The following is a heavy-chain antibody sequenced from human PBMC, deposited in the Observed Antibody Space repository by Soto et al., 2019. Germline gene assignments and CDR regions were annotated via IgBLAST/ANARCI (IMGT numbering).Heavy chain of an antibody. CDR3: ARDAPPPELRFLEWHKYDYNGMDV. D-gene: IGHD3-3*01. V-gene: IGHV1-18*01. Sequence: QVQVVQSGDEVKETGASVRVSCKTSGYSFTAYGISWVRQAPGQGLEWMGWISCYNGKTKYAQKVQGRVTMTTDTSTITAYMEVRSLRSDDTAIYYCARDAPPPELRFLEWHKYDYNGMDVWGQGNTVTVSS. J-gene: IGHJ6*02. CDR1: GYSFTAYG. CDR2: ISCYNGKT.